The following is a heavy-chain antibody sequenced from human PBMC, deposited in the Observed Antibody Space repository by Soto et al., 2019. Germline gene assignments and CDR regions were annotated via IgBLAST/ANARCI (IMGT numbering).Heavy chain of an antibody. CDR2: ISASGGLK. V-gene: IGHV3-23*04. Sequence: EVQLAESGGDLLQPGGSLRLSCAASGFTFTNYAMTWVRQTPGKGLEWVSGISASGGLKYYADSVRGRFTVSRDNSKNILYLQMDNMRDEDTALEYCAREVGAPSGWLDPWGQGTQVTVSS. D-gene: IGHD1-26*01. CDR1: GFTFTNYA. J-gene: IGHJ5*02. CDR3: AREVGAPSGWLDP.